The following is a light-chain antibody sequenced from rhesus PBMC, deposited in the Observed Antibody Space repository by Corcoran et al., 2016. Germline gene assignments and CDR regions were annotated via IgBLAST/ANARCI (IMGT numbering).Light chain of an antibody. CDR3: QQYSNWPYS. CDR1: QSVSSS. J-gene: IGKJ2*01. V-gene: IGKV3-42*03. Sequence: EIVLTQSPATLSLSPGERATLSCRASQSVSSSLAWYQQKPEQAPRLLIYGASSRATGIPDRFSGSGSGTDFTLTISSLEPEEFAVYYCQQYSNWPYSFGQGTKVEIK. CDR2: GAS.